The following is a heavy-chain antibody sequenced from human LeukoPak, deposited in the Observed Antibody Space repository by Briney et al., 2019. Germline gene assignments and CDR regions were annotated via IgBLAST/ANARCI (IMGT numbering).Heavy chain of an antibody. J-gene: IGHJ4*02. CDR2: ITHGGST. V-gene: IGHV4-34*01. D-gene: IGHD6-13*01. CDR3: ARGGWHSSSWYFEY. Sequence: SETLSLTCAVYGGSFSGYYWSWIRQPPGKGLEWIGEITHGGSTNCNPSLKSRVTISVDTSKNQFSLEFNSVTAADTAVYYCARGGWHSSSWYFEYWGQGTLVTVSS. CDR1: GGSFSGYY.